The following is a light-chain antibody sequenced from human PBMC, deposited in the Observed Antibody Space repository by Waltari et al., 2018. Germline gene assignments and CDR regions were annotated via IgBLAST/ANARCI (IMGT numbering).Light chain of an antibody. CDR2: DVT. CDR3: CSYAGGSYV. Sequence: QSALTQPRSVSGSPGQSVTISCAGTSSDVGGYKYVSWYQQHPGKAPKLMMSDVTQRPSGVPGRFSGSKSGTTASLTISGLQAEDEAEYYCCSYAGGSYVFGTGTKVTVL. V-gene: IGLV2-11*01. CDR1: SSDVGGYKY. J-gene: IGLJ1*01.